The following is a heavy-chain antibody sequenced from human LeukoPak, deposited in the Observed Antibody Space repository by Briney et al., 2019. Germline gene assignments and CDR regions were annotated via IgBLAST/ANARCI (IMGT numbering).Heavy chain of an antibody. CDR1: GFTFSGSA. CDR2: IRSKANSYAT. CDR3: TTDSGYTSPL. J-gene: IGHJ4*02. V-gene: IGHV3-73*01. D-gene: IGHD5-18*01. Sequence: GGSLRLSCAASGFTFSGSAMHWVRQASGKGLEWVGRIRSKANSYATAYAASVKGRFTISRDNAKNTLYLQMNGVRAEDTAVYYCTTDSGYTSPLWGQGTLVTVSS.